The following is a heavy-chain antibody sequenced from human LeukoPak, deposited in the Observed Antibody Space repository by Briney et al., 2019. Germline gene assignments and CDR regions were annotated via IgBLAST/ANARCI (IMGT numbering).Heavy chain of an antibody. CDR3: AKDATDPYSSGWYAWFGP. V-gene: IGHV3-23*01. CDR2: ISGSGGST. Sequence: GGSLRLSCAASGFTFSSYAMSWVRQAPGKGLEWVSAISGSGGSTYYADSVKGRFTISRDNAKNSLYLQMNSLRAEDTALYYCAKDATDPYSSGWYAWFGPWGQGTLVTVSS. CDR1: GFTFSSYA. D-gene: IGHD6-19*01. J-gene: IGHJ5*02.